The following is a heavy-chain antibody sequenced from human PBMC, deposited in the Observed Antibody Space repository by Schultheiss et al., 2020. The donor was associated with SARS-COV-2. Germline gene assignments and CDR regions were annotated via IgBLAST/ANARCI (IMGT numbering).Heavy chain of an antibody. D-gene: IGHD3-3*01. CDR3: ARDSGVYYDFWSGYHSDYYYMDV. J-gene: IGHJ6*03. CDR2: FDSEYADT. V-gene: IGHV1-24*01. Sequence: ASVKVSCKVSGYSLTKLSMHWVRQTPGKGLEWMGGFDSEYADTIYAQKFQGRVTMTEDTATDIAYMELRSLRSDDTAVYYCARDSGVYYDFWSGYHSDYYYMDVWGKGTTVTVSS. CDR1: GYSLTKLS.